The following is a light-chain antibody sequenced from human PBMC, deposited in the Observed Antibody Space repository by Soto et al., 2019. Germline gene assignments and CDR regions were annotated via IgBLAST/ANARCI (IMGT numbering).Light chain of an antibody. CDR2: DAS. J-gene: IGKJ1*01. CDR1: QSISSW. CDR3: QQYNSYWT. Sequence: DIQMTQSPSTLSASVGDRVTITCRASQSISSWLAWYPQKPGKAPKLLIYDASSLESGVPSRFSGSGSGTEFTLTISSMQPDDFATYYCQQYNSYWTFGQGTNVEIK. V-gene: IGKV1-5*01.